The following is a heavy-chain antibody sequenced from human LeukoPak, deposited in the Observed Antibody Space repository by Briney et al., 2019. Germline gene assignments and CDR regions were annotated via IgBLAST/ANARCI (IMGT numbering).Heavy chain of an antibody. CDR1: GGTFSSYA. J-gene: IGHJ3*02. V-gene: IGHV1-69*05. Sequence: ASVKVSCKASGGTFSSYAISWVRQAPGQGLEWMGRIIPIFGTANYAQKFQGRVTITTDESTSTAYMELSSLRSEDTAVYYCAVRTGSAHDAFDMWGQGTMVTVSS. D-gene: IGHD1-14*01. CDR2: IIPIFGTA. CDR3: AVRTGSAHDAFDM.